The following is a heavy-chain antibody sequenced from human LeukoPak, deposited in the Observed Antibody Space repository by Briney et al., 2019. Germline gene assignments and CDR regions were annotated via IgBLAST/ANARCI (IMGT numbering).Heavy chain of an antibody. V-gene: IGHV4-59*01. D-gene: IGHD1-26*01. Sequence: SETLSLTCTVSGGSINGFYWTWIRQPPGKGLEWIGYVSYSGSTNYNASLNSRVTISVDTSKNQFSLEPSSVTAADTAVYYCARGYSGSYHRYWGQGTLVTVSS. J-gene: IGHJ4*02. CDR3: ARGYSGSYHRY. CDR2: VSYSGST. CDR1: GGSINGFY.